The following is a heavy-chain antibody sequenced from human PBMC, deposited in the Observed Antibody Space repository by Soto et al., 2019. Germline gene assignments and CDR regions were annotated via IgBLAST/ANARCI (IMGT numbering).Heavy chain of an antibody. CDR1: GFTFSSYS. CDR2: ISSSSSYI. D-gene: IGHD3-3*02. CDR3: AKDPFSMKVPTWFDP. J-gene: IGHJ5*02. V-gene: IGHV3-21*01. Sequence: GGSLRLSCAASGFTFSSYSMNWVRQAPGKGLEWVSSISSSSSYIYYADSVKGRFTISRDNAKNSLYLQMNSLRAEDTAVYYCAKDPFSMKVPTWFDPWGQGTLVTVSP.